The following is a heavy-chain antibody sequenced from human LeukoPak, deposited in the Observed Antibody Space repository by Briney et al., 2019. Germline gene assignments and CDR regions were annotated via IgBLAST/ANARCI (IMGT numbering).Heavy chain of an antibody. CDR2: IRYDGSNK. CDR3: APPGYCSSTSCPGTFDY. CDR1: GFTFSSYG. D-gene: IGHD2-2*01. Sequence: GGSLRLSCAASGFTFSSYGMHWVRQAPGKGLEWVAFIRYDGSNKYYADSVKGRFTISRDNSKNTLYLQMNSLRAEDTAVYYCAPPGYCSSTSCPGTFDYWGQGTLVTVSS. V-gene: IGHV3-30*02. J-gene: IGHJ4*02.